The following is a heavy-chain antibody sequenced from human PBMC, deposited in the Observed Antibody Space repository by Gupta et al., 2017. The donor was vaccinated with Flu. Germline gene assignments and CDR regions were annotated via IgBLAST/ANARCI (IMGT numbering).Heavy chain of an antibody. Sequence: WSWIRQPPGKGLEWIGEINHSGSTNYNPSLKSRVTISVDTSKNQFSLKLSSVTAADTAVYYCARAGKSCMDVWGKGTTVTVSS. D-gene: IGHD3-10*01. V-gene: IGHV4-34*01. CDR2: INHSGST. CDR3: ARAGKSCMDV. J-gene: IGHJ6*03.